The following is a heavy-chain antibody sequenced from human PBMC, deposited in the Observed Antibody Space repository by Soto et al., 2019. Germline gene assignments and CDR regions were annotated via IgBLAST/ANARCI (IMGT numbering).Heavy chain of an antibody. J-gene: IGHJ4*02. Sequence: QVLLEESGGGLVKPGGSLRLSCAASGFTFGDYYMIWIRQAPGKGLDWVAYIGDSGGAMYYEDSVKGRFTIYRDNAKNSLYLEMNSLRVEDTAVYYCAREGASGSHILGGIDYWGQGILVTVSS. CDR1: GFTFGDYY. D-gene: IGHD3-10*01. CDR2: IGDSGGAM. CDR3: AREGASGSHILGGIDY. V-gene: IGHV3-11*01.